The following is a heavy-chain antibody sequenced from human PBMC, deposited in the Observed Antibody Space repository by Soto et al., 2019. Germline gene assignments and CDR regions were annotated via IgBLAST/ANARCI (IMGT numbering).Heavy chain of an antibody. Sequence: GSLRVYCAASGXTFSSYRMNRVRQAPGKGLELVSSIFASSDSISYADSVKGRFTISRDNAQMSLYLQMSSMRAEDKAVYYCARELYGEYAIDSWGQGTLGTVS. V-gene: IGHV3-21*01. CDR3: ARELYGEYAIDS. CDR2: IFASSDSI. CDR1: GXTFSSYR. J-gene: IGHJ4*02. D-gene: IGHD4-17*01.